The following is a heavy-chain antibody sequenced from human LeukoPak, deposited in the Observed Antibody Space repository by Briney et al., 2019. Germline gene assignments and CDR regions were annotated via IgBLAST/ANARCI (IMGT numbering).Heavy chain of an antibody. D-gene: IGHD2-15*01. CDR1: GFTPSIVS. J-gene: IGHJ4*02. Sequence: PGRSLRPSCAASGFTPSIVSMSWVRQAPGGGLGWEAKIKQDGSAKYYVDSVKGRFTISRGNARNSLYLERNNLRAEDTAIYYCAFSCVSRGSWGQATLVTVSS. CDR2: IKQDGSAK. V-gene: IGHV3-7*01. CDR3: AFSCVSRGS.